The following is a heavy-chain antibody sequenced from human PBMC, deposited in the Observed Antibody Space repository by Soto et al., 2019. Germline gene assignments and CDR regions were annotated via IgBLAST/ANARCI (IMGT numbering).Heavy chain of an antibody. CDR2: IIPIFGTA. Sequence: SVKVSCKASGGTFSSYAISWVRQAPGQGLEWMGGIIPIFGTANYAQKFQGRVTITADESTSTAYMELSSLRSEDTAVYYCARSHTVTIFGVVIAPYYYYGMDVWGQGTTVTVSS. V-gene: IGHV1-69*13. J-gene: IGHJ6*02. D-gene: IGHD3-3*01. CDR3: ARSHTVTIFGVVIAPYYYYGMDV. CDR1: GGTFSSYA.